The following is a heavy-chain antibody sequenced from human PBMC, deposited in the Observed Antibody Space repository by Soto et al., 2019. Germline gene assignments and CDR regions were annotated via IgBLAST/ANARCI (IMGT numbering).Heavy chain of an antibody. CDR3: AKVTRFLEWLPYYFDY. Sequence: EVQLLESGGGLVQPGGSLRLSCAASGFTFSSYAMSWVRQAPGKGLEWVSAISGSGGSTYYADSVKGRFTISRDNSKNTLYLQMNSLRAEDTAVYYCAKVTRFLEWLPYYFDYWGQGTLVTVSS. J-gene: IGHJ4*02. CDR2: ISGSGGST. D-gene: IGHD3-3*01. V-gene: IGHV3-23*01. CDR1: GFTFSSYA.